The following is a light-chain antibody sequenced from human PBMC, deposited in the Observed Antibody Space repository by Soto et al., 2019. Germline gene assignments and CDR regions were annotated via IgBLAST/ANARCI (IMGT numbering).Light chain of an antibody. J-gene: IGKJ5*01. Sequence: DIQLTQSPSFLSASVGDRVTITCRASQGISSYLAWYQQKPGKAPKLLIYDASTLQSGVTSRFSGSGSGTEFTLTISSLQPEDFATYYCQQLDSYPITFGQGTRLEIK. CDR1: QGISSY. CDR2: DAS. CDR3: QQLDSYPIT. V-gene: IGKV1-9*01.